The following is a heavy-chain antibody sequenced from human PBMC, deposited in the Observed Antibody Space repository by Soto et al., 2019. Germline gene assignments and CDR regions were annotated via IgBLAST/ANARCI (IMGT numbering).Heavy chain of an antibody. J-gene: IGHJ4*02. CDR3: AKDRYCSGGSCYPSDY. Sequence: EVQLLESGGGLVQPGGSLRLSCAASGFTFSSYAMSWVRQAPGKGLEWVSAISGSGGSTYYADSVKGRFTISRDNSKNTLYLQMNRLRAEDTAVYYCAKDRYCSGGSCYPSDYWGQGTLVTVSS. CDR1: GFTFSSYA. V-gene: IGHV3-23*01. CDR2: ISGSGGST. D-gene: IGHD2-15*01.